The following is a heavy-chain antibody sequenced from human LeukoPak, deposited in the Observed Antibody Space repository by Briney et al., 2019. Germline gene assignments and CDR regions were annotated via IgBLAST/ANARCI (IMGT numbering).Heavy chain of an antibody. CDR3: ARPKGDCSSTSCWFQH. D-gene: IGHD2-2*01. Sequence: SETLSLTCAVYGGSFSGYYWSWIRQPPGKGLEWIGEINHSGSTNYNPSLKSRVTISVDTSKNQFSLKLSSVTAADTAVYYCARPKGDCSSTSCWFQHWGQGTLVTVSS. CDR1: GGSFSGYY. V-gene: IGHV4-34*01. J-gene: IGHJ1*01. CDR2: INHSGST.